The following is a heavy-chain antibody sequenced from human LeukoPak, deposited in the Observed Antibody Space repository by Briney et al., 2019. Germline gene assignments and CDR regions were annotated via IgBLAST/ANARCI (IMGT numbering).Heavy chain of an antibody. V-gene: IGHV4-38-2*02. Sequence: SETPSLTCTVSGYSISNGYYWGWIRQPPGKGLEWVGSIYHRGSTYYNPSLRSRVTISLDRSKKKFSLKLTSVTAADTAVYFCARGAEYYAIWRGYAGYSDYWGQGISVTVSS. J-gene: IGHJ4*02. CDR3: ARGAEYYAIWRGYAGYSDY. D-gene: IGHD3-3*01. CDR2: IYHRGST. CDR1: GYSISNGYY.